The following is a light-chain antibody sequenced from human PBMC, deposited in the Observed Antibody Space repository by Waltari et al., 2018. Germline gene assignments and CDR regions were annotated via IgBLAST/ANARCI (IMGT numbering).Light chain of an antibody. V-gene: IGLV2-14*03. Sequence: QSALTQPASVSGSPGQSITISCTGTSRDIGGYVYVSWYQQYPGKAPKLIIYDVIYRPSGVFNPFSGSKSGNTASLTISGLQAEDEANYYCFSYTSASTLGVFGGGTKLTVL. J-gene: IGLJ3*02. CDR1: SRDIGGYVY. CDR2: DVI. CDR3: FSYTSASTLGV.